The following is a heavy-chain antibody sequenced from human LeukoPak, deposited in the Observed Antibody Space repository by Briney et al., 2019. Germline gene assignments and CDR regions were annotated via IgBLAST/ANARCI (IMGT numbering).Heavy chain of an antibody. V-gene: IGHV1-18*01. CDR2: KSVHNANT. CDR1: GYTFSNFD. CDR3: ARDRGYYGSGSYYTHFYYGLDV. D-gene: IGHD3-10*01. Sequence: GASVKVSCKTSGYTFSNFDIAWVRQAPGQGLEWMGWKSVHNANTNYARKVRDRVTMTADTSSSTAYMELRSLTSDDTAVYFCARDRGYYGSGSYYTHFYYGLDVWAKGPRSSSP. J-gene: IGHJ6*02.